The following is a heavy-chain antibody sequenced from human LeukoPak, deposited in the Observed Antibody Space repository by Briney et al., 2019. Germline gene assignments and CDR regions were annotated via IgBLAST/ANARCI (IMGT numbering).Heavy chain of an antibody. V-gene: IGHV4-59*01. Sequence: PSETLSLTCTVSGVSISSYYWSWIRQPPGKGLEWIGYIYYSGSTNYNPSLKSRVTISVDTSKNQFSLKMTSVTAADTAVYYCARFHPNWGLDYWGQGILVTVSS. D-gene: IGHD7-27*01. CDR2: IYYSGST. CDR1: GVSISSYY. CDR3: ARFHPNWGLDY. J-gene: IGHJ4*02.